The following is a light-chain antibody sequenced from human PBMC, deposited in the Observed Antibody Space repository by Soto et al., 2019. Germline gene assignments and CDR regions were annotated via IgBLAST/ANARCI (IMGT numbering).Light chain of an antibody. CDR2: DAS. Sequence: TQSPSFLSASVGDRVTLSCRASQTVTRSHLAWYQRKPGQAPRLLIYDASTRATGVPARFSGSGSGTDFTLTISSLQSEDFAVYYCQHYNYWPYTFGQGTKVDNK. CDR1: QTVTRSH. CDR3: QHYNYWPYT. V-gene: IGKV3-15*01. J-gene: IGKJ2*01.